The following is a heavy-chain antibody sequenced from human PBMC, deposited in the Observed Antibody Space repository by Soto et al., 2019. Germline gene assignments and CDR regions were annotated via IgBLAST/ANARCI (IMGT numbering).Heavy chain of an antibody. CDR3: AAEYSSSSELGY. CDR1: GFTFSNYG. CDR2: ISYNGSRN. Sequence: GGSLRLSCAASGFTFSNYGMHWVRQAPGKGLEWVAVISYNGSRNAYADAVKGRXXXXXXXXXXXXXXXXXXXXXEDXXXXYCAAEYSSSSELGYWGQGTLVTVSS. D-gene: IGHD6-6*01. J-gene: IGHJ4*02. V-gene: IGHV3-30*03.